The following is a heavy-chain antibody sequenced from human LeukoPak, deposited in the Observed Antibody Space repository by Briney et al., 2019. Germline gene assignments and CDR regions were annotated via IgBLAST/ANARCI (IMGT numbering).Heavy chain of an antibody. J-gene: IGHJ6*02. D-gene: IGHD6-13*01. V-gene: IGHV4-59*01. CDR2: IYYSGST. Sequence: NPSETLSLTCTVSGGSISSYYWSWIRQPPGKGLEWIGYIYYSGSTNYNPSLKSRVTISVDTSKNQFSLKLSSVTAADTAVYYCARGLAAGYYYYYYGMDVWGQGTTVTVSS. CDR3: ARGLAAGYYYYYYGMDV. CDR1: GGSISSYY.